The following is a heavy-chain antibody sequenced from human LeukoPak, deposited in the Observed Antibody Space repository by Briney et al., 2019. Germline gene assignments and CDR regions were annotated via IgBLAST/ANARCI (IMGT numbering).Heavy chain of an antibody. D-gene: IGHD6-19*01. CDR1: GGSISSYY. CDR3: ARRIAVAVDDAFDI. CDR2: IYYSGST. Sequence: PSETLSLTCTVSGGSISSYYWSWIRQPPGKGLEWMGYIYYSGSTNYNPSLKSRVTISVDTSKNQFSLKLSSVTAADTAVYYCARRIAVAVDDAFDIWGQGTMVTVSS. V-gene: IGHV4-59*08. J-gene: IGHJ3*02.